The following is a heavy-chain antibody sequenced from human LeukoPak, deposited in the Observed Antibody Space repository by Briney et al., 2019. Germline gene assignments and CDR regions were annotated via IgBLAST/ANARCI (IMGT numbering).Heavy chain of an antibody. Sequence: GGSLRLSCAASGFTFNRNAISWVRQAPGKGLEWVSTIGGSGDKTFYADSVKGRFTISRDNSKDMVHLQMNSLTGEDTALYYCVRRGDASSGWGDHDFWGQGALVTVSS. CDR2: IGGSGDKT. CDR3: VRRGDASSGWGDHDF. CDR1: GFTFNRNA. D-gene: IGHD6-19*01. J-gene: IGHJ4*02. V-gene: IGHV3-23*01.